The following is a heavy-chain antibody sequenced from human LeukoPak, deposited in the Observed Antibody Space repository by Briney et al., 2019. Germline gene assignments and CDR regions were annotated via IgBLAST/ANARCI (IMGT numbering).Heavy chain of an antibody. CDR2: ISYDGSNK. Sequence: GRSLRLSCAASGFTFSSYAMHWVRQAPGKGLEWVAVISYDGSNKYYADSVKGRFTISRDNSKNTLYLQMNSLRAEDTAVYYCAPGSGKYYYGMDVWGKGTTVTVSS. V-gene: IGHV3-30*04. D-gene: IGHD3-10*01. CDR1: GFTFSSYA. J-gene: IGHJ6*04. CDR3: APGSGKYYYGMDV.